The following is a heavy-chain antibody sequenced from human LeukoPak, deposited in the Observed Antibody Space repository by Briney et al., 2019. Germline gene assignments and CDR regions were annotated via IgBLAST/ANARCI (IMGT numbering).Heavy chain of an antibody. CDR3: ARGDFGVVTHFDY. V-gene: IGHV3-7*01. CDR1: GFTISSNW. CDR2: IKQDGGEK. J-gene: IGHJ4*02. D-gene: IGHD3-3*01. Sequence: GGSLRLSCTASGFTISSNWMSWVRQAPGRGLEWVANIKQDGGEKYYVDTVKGRFTVSRDNAKNSLYLQMNSLRAEDTAIYYCARGDFGVVTHFDYWGQGTLVTVSS.